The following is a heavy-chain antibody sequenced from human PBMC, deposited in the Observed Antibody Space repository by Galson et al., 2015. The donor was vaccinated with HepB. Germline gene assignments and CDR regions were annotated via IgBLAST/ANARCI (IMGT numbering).Heavy chain of an antibody. Sequence: SLRLSCAASGFNFNIYAMSWVRQAPGKGLEWVSTISGAGGSTYYADSVKGRFTISRDNLKNMLYLQMNSLRVDDTAVYYCSDCGMATLSGTSWGQGTLVTVSS. D-gene: IGHD5-24*01. J-gene: IGHJ5*02. V-gene: IGHV3-23*01. CDR2: ISGAGGST. CDR3: SDCGMATLSGTS. CDR1: GFNFNIYA.